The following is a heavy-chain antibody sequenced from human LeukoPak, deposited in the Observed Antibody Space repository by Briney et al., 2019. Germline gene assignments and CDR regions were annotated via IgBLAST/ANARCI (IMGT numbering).Heavy chain of an antibody. J-gene: IGHJ4*02. D-gene: IGHD6-19*01. CDR1: GYTFNGYY. V-gene: IGHV1-2*02. Sequence: ASVKVSCKASGYTFNGYYIHWVRQAPGQGLEWMGWINPNSGGTNYAQKFQGRVTMTRDTSVSTAYMELSRLRSDDTAVFYCATSSGWKSNIDYWGQGTLVTVSS. CDR2: INPNSGGT. CDR3: ATSSGWKSNIDY.